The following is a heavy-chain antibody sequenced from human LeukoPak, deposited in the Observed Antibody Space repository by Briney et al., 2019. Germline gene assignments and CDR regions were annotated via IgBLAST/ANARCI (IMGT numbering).Heavy chain of an antibody. CDR3: ARVLDYYDSSGYRPFDY. CDR2: IRYDGDNK. J-gene: IGHJ4*02. CDR1: GFTFSNYG. V-gene: IGHV3-30*02. D-gene: IGHD3-22*01. Sequence: GGSLRLSCAASGFTFSNYGMHWVRQAPGKGLVWVTFIRYDGDNKYYAHSLKGRFTISRDNSKNTLYLQMNSLRAEDTAVYYCARVLDYYDSSGYRPFDYWGQGTLVTVSS.